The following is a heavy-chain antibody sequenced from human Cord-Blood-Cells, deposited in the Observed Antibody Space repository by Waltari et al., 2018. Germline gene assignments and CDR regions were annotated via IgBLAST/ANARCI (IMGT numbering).Heavy chain of an antibody. Sequence: QVQLVQSGVEGKKPGASVKVSCKASGYTFTSYAMHSVLQAPGKRLEWMGWINDGNGNTKYSQKFKGRVTITRDTSASTAYMEMSSLRAEDTAVYYCARDQYDSSGYYYYWGQGTLVTVSS. V-gene: IGHV1-3*01. D-gene: IGHD3-22*01. CDR1: GYTFTSYA. CDR3: ARDQYDSSGYYYY. CDR2: INDGNGNT. J-gene: IGHJ4*02.